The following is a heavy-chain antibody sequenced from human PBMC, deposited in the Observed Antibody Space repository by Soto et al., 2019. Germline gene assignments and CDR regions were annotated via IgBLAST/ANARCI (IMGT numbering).Heavy chain of an antibody. CDR3: AREIAVAGAKYYYYYYMDV. D-gene: IGHD6-19*01. CDR1: GYTFTSYG. Sequence: ASVKVSCKASGYTFTSYGISWARQAPGQGLEWMGWISAYNGNTNYAQKLQGRVTMTTDTSTSTAYMELRSLRSDDTAVYYCAREIAVAGAKYYYYYYMDVWGKGTTVTVSS. V-gene: IGHV1-18*01. CDR2: ISAYNGNT. J-gene: IGHJ6*03.